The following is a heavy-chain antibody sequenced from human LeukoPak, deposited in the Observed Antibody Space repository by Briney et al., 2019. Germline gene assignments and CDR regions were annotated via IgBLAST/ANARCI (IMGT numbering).Heavy chain of an antibody. J-gene: IGHJ4*02. Sequence: ASVKVSCKASGGTFSSYAISWVRRAPGQGLEWMGGIIPIFGTANYAQKFQGRVTITTDESTSTAYMELSSLRSEDTAVHYCARGSKVLVAATYDWGQGTLVTVSS. D-gene: IGHD2-15*01. CDR3: ARGSKVLVAATYD. CDR1: GGTFSSYA. CDR2: IIPIFGTA. V-gene: IGHV1-69*05.